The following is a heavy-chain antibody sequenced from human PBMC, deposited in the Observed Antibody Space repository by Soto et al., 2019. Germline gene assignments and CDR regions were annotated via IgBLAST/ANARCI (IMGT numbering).Heavy chain of an antibody. CDR2: IRAYNGNT. Sequence: EASVKVSCKASGYTFTSCGISWVRQAPGQGLEWMGWIRAYNGNTNYAQKLQGRVTMTTDTSTSTAYMELRSLRSDDTAVYYCAREYIVVVPAYYYGMDVWGQGTTVTVSS. D-gene: IGHD2-2*01. V-gene: IGHV1-18*04. J-gene: IGHJ6*02. CDR3: AREYIVVVPAYYYGMDV. CDR1: GYTFTSCG.